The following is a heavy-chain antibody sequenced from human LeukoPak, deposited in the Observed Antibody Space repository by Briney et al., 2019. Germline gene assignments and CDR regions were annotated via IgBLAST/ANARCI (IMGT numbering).Heavy chain of an antibody. CDR1: GFTFSSYS. CDR3: ARVDDDFWSGQHYYHYGMDV. CDR2: ISSSSSYI. Sequence: GGSLRLSCAASGFTFSSYSMNWVRQAPGKGLEWVSSISSSSSYIYYADSVKGRFTISRDNAKNPPYLQMNSLRAEDTAVYYCARVDDDFWSGQHYYHYGMDVWGQGTTVTVSS. J-gene: IGHJ6*02. V-gene: IGHV3-21*01. D-gene: IGHD3-3*01.